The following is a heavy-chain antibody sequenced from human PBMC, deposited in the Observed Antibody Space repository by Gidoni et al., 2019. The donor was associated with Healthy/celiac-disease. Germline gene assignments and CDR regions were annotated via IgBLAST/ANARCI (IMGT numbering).Heavy chain of an antibody. CDR2: ISSSSITI. J-gene: IGHJ3*02. CDR3: ARDYRAGYYDSGAFDI. CDR1: GFTFSSYS. Sequence: EVPLVESGGGLVQPGGSLRLSGTASGFTFSSYSMNWVLQAPGKGLEWFSYISSSSITIYYADSLKGRFTISRDNAKNSLYLQMNSLRADDTAVYYCARDYRAGYYDSGAFDIWGQGTMVTVSS. V-gene: IGHV3-48*01. D-gene: IGHD3-22*01.